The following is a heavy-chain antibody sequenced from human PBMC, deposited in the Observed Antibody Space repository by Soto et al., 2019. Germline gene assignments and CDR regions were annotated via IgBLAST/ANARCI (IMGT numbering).Heavy chain of an antibody. V-gene: IGHV4-34*01. Sequence: PSETLSLTGAVYGGSFSGDYWSWIRQPPGKGLEWIGEINHSGSTNYNPSLKSRVTISVDTSKNQFSLKLSSVTAADTAVYYCARGGGPMTTVTTESYYFDYWGQGTLVTVSA. CDR1: GGSFSGDY. CDR3: ARGGGPMTTVTTESYYFDY. J-gene: IGHJ4*02. CDR2: INHSGST. D-gene: IGHD4-17*01.